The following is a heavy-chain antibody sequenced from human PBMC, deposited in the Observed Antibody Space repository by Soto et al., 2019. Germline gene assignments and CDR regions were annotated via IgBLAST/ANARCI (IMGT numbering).Heavy chain of an antibody. CDR2: IYYSGST. CDR3: ARDRGGGYSYAADMGY. Sequence: VQLQESGPGLVKPSETLSLTCTVSGGSISSYYWSWIRQPPGKGLEWIGYIYYSGSTNYNPSLKSRVTISVDTSKNQFSLKLSSVTAADTAVYYCARDRGGGYSYAADMGYWGQGTLVTVSS. V-gene: IGHV4-59*01. J-gene: IGHJ4*02. D-gene: IGHD5-18*01. CDR1: GGSISSYY.